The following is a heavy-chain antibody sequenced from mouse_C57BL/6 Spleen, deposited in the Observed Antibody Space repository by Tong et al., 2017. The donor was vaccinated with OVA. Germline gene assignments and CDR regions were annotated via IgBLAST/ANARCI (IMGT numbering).Heavy chain of an antibody. J-gene: IGHJ2*01. Sequence: VQLQESGAELVKPGASVKLSCKASGYTFTSYWMQWVKQRPGQGLEWIGEIDPSDSYTNYNQKFKGKATLTVDTSSSTAYMQLSSLTSEDSAVYYCARRYYGSSYYFDYWGQGTTLTVSS. D-gene: IGHD1-1*01. CDR2: IDPSDSYT. V-gene: IGHV1-50*01. CDR1: GYTFTSYW. CDR3: ARRYYGSSYYFDY.